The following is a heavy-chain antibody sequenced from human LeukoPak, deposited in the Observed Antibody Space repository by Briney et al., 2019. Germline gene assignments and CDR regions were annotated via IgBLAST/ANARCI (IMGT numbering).Heavy chain of an antibody. Sequence: GGSLRLSCAASGFTFSSYSMNWVRQAPGKGLEWVSSISSSSSYIYYADSVKGRFTISRDNAKNSLYLQMSSLRAEDTAVYYCARYCSSTSCQDYWGQGTLVTVSS. D-gene: IGHD2-2*01. CDR2: ISSSSSYI. V-gene: IGHV3-21*01. J-gene: IGHJ4*02. CDR3: ARYCSSTSCQDY. CDR1: GFTFSSYS.